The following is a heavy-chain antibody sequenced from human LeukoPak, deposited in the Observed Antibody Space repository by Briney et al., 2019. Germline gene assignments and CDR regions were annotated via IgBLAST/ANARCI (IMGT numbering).Heavy chain of an antibody. CDR3: AREDPDGYIFDY. CDR2: IIPILGIA. V-gene: IGHV1-69*04. J-gene: IGHJ4*02. Sequence: SVKVSCKASGGTFSSYAISWVRQAPGQGLEWMGRIIPILGIANYAQKFQGRATITADKSTSTAYMELSSLRSEDTAVYYCAREDPDGYIFDYWGQGTLVTVSS. CDR1: GGTFSSYA. D-gene: IGHD5-24*01.